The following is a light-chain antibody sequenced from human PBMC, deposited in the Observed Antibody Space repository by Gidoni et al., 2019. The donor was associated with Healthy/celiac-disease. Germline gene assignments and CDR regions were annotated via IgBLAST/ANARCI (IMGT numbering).Light chain of an antibody. CDR3: QQYNSWPPSIT. CDR1: QSVSSY. J-gene: IGKJ5*01. CDR2: GAS. V-gene: IGKV3-15*01. Sequence: EILMTQSPSTLSVSPGDRATISCRASQSVSSYLAWYQQKPGQAPKLLIYGASTRDTGIPARFSGSGSGTEFTLTISSLQSEDFAVYYCQQYNSWPPSITFGQGTQLEIK.